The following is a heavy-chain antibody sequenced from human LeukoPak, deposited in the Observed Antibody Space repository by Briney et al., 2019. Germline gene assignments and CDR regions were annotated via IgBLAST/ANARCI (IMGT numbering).Heavy chain of an antibody. CDR2: SYYSGST. CDR3: ARGHKQWLVLWFDP. J-gene: IGHJ5*02. D-gene: IGHD6-19*01. CDR1: GGSINSYY. V-gene: IGHV4-59*01. Sequence: SGTLSLTCTVSGGSINSYYWSWIRQPPGKRLEWIGYSYYSGSTTNYNPSLKSRVTISVDTSKNQFSLKLTSVTAADTAVYYCARGHKQWLVLWFDPWGQGTLVTVSS.